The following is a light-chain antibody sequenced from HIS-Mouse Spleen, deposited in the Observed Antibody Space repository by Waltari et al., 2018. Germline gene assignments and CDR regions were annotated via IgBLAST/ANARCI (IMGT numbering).Light chain of an antibody. CDR2: WAS. Sequence: DIVMTQSPDSLAVSLSERATINCKSSQSVLYSSNNKNYLAWYQQKPGQPPKLLIYWASTRESGVPDRFSGSGSGTDFTLTISSLQAEDVAVYYCQQYYSTPPTFGQGTKVEIK. J-gene: IGKJ1*01. V-gene: IGKV4-1*01. CDR1: QSVLYSSNNKNY. CDR3: QQYYSTPPT.